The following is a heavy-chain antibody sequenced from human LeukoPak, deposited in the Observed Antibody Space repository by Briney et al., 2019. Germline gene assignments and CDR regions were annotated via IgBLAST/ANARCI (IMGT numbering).Heavy chain of an antibody. V-gene: IGHV1-18*01. Sequence: ASVKVSCKASGYTFTSHSISWVRQAPGQGLEWMGWNSAWNGDTNYAQNFQSRITMTTDASTTTAYMELRSLTSDDTAVYYSARDPSNSSGRYEYFDYWGQGTLVTVSS. CDR2: NSAWNGDT. J-gene: IGHJ4*02. D-gene: IGHD6-19*01. CDR3: ARDPSNSSGRYEYFDY. CDR1: GYTFTSHS.